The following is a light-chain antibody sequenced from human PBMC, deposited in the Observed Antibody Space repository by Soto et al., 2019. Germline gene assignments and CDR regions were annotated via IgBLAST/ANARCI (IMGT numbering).Light chain of an antibody. CDR2: GAS. V-gene: IGKV3-20*01. CDR3: QQYGSSTYT. CDR1: QSVDSNH. Sequence: EIVLTQSPGWLSLSPRERATLSCRASQSVDSNHLAWYQQRPGQAPRLLIYGASRRATGIPDRFSGSGSGTDFTLTISRLEPEDFAVYYCQQYGSSTYTFGQGTKVEMK. J-gene: IGKJ2*01.